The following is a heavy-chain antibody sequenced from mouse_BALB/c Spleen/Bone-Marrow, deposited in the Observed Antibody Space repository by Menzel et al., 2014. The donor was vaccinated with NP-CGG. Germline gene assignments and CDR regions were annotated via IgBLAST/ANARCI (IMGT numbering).Heavy chain of an antibody. CDR1: GFTFSSYA. J-gene: IGHJ2*01. Sequence: EVNVVESGGGLVKPGGSLKLSCAASGFTFSSYAMSWVRQTPEKRLEWVATISNTGNYTYYPDSVKGRFTISRDNAKNTLYLQMSSLRSEGTALYYCARQGDGYYDYWGQGTTLTVSS. CDR2: ISNTGNYT. CDR3: ARQGDGYYDY. D-gene: IGHD2-3*01. V-gene: IGHV5-9-3*01.